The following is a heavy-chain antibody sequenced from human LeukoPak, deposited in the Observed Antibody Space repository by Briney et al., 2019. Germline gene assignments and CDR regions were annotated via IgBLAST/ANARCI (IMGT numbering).Heavy chain of an antibody. CDR2: IYHSGST. V-gene: IGHV4-30-2*01. Sequence: SETLSLTCAVSGGSISSGGYSWSWIRQPPGKGLEWIGYIYHSGSTYYNPSLKSRVTISVDRSKNQFSLKLSSVTAADTAVYYCARAVGSGWSWYYGMDVWGQGTTVTVSS. CDR1: GGSISSGGYS. CDR3: ARAVGSGWSWYYGMDV. D-gene: IGHD6-19*01. J-gene: IGHJ6*02.